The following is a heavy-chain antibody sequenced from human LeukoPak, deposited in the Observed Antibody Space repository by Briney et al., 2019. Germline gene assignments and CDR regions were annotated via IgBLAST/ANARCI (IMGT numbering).Heavy chain of an antibody. V-gene: IGHV4-61*02. CDR3: ARDLSHDYGDYDPAGYFDL. CDR1: GGSISSGSYY. D-gene: IGHD4-17*01. J-gene: IGHJ2*01. CDR2: IYTSGST. Sequence: PSETLSLTCTVSGGSISSGSYYWSWIRQPAGKGLEWIGRIYTSGSTNYNPSLKSRVTISVDTSKNQFSLKLSSVTAADTAVYYCARDLSHDYGDYDPAGYFDLWGRGTLVTVSS.